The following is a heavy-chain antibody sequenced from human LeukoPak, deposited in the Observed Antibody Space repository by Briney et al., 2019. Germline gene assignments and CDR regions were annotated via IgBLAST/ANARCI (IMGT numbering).Heavy chain of an antibody. CDR3: TAATGRSDFDY. J-gene: IGHJ4*02. CDR2: IKRKGDDGTI. CDR1: RFTFCNAW. Sequence: GGSLRLSCAASRFTFCNAWMSWVRQAPGKGLEWVGRIKRKGDDGTIDYAAPVKGRLTISRDDSKNTLYLQMNSLKSEDTAVYYCTAATGRSDFDYWGQGTLVTVSS. V-gene: IGHV3-15*01.